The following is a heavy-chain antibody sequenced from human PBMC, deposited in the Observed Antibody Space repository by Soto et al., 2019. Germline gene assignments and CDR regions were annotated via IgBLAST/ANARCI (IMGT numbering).Heavy chain of an antibody. CDR2: IIPIFGTA. CDR3: ARDGGGDHDYGGTNFDY. CDR1: GGTFSSYA. V-gene: IGHV1-69*12. Sequence: QVQLVQSGAEVKKPGSSVKVSCKASGGTFSSYAISWVRQAPGQGLEWMGGIIPIFGTANYAQKFQGRVTITADESTRTAYRELSSLRSEDTAVYYCARDGGGDHDYGGTNFDYWGQGTLVTVSS. J-gene: IGHJ4*02. D-gene: IGHD4-17*01.